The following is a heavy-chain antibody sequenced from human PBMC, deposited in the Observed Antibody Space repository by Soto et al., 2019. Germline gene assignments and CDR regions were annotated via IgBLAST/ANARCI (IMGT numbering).Heavy chain of an antibody. V-gene: IGHV1-69*01. CDR1: EGPCSSYA. CDR2: IIPIVGTA. Sequence: QVHLVQAGAEGKKPGSSVKVSGKASEGPCSSYAISWVRQAPGQGLEWMGGIIPIVGTANYAQKFQGRVTITADEYTSTAYMELSSLRSEDTAVYYCARYVDTAMVYYYYGMDVWGQGTPVTVSS. D-gene: IGHD5-18*01. J-gene: IGHJ6*02. CDR3: ARYVDTAMVYYYYGMDV.